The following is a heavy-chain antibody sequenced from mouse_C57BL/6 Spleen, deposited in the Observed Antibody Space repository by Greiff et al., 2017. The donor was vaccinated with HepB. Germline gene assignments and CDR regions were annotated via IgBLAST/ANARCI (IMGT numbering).Heavy chain of an antibody. V-gene: IGHV5-6*01. CDR1: GFTFSSYG. CDR2: ISSGGSYT. J-gene: IGHJ2*01. CDR3: ARRGDYYGSSYVDFDY. Sequence: VQLKESGGDLVKPGGSLKLSCAASGFTFSSYGMSWVRQTPDKRLEWVATISSGGSYTYYPDSVKGRFTISRDNAKNTLYLQMSSLKSEDTAMYYCARRGDYYGSSYVDFDYWGQGTTLTVSS. D-gene: IGHD1-1*01.